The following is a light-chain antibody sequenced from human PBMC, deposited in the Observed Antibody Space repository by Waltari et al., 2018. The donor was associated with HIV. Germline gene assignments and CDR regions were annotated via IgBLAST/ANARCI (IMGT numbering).Light chain of an antibody. CDR1: GFMMGMRF. V-gene: IGLV1-47*01. CDR2: RNN. Sequence: QSVLTHPPAASGPPGRRVTIRWSGSGFMMGMRFVSWYQQLPGAAPKLLIYRNNQRPSGVPDRFSGSKSGTSASLAISGLRSEDEADYYCAAWDDSLSGFYVVGTGTKVTVL. J-gene: IGLJ1*01. CDR3: AAWDDSLSGFYV.